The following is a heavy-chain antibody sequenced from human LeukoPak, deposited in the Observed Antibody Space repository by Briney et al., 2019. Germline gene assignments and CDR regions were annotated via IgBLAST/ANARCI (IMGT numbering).Heavy chain of an antibody. D-gene: IGHD3-22*01. Sequence: KAGGSLRLSCSASGFTFSDYPMHWVRQAPGKGLEWVGRIKSKTDGGTTDYAAPVKGRFTISRDDSKNTLYLQMNSLKTEDTAVYYCTTDFHYDSTDLGHDYWGQGTLVTVSS. CDR3: TTDFHYDSTDLGHDY. CDR1: GFTFSDYP. CDR2: IKSKTDGGTT. J-gene: IGHJ4*02. V-gene: IGHV3-15*01.